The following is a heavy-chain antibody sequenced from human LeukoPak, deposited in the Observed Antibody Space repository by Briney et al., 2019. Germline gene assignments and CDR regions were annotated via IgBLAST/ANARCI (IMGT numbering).Heavy chain of an antibody. CDR1: GYTFTSYG. CDR2: ISSYNGNT. Sequence: ASVKVSCKASGYTFTSYGIAWVRQAPGQGLESMGWISSYNGNTNYPQKFQGRVAMTTDTSTSTTYLELGSLRSDDTAVYYCARVDGYNSGRPLDHWGQGTLVSVSS. J-gene: IGHJ4*02. D-gene: IGHD5-18*01. CDR3: ARVDGYNSGRPLDH. V-gene: IGHV1-18*01.